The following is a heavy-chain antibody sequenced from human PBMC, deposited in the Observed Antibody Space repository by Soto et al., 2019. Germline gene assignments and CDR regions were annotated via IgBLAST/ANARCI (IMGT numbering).Heavy chain of an antibody. CDR2: IYYNGST. J-gene: IGHJ5*02. D-gene: IGHD1-26*01. CDR3: VKGGSSKFDP. V-gene: IGHV4-39*01. Sequence: SETLSLTCTVSGGSIRSSSYYYWAWIRQPPGKGLKWIGSIYYNGSTCYNPSLKSQVTISVDTSKNQFSLKLSSVTAADTAVYYCVKGGSSKFDPWGQGTLVTVSS. CDR1: GGSIRSSSYYY.